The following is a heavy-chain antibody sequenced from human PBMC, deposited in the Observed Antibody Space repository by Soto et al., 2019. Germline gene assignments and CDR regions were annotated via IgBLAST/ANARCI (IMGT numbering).Heavy chain of an antibody. Sequence: ASVKVSCKAFGYSFTTYYMHWLRQAPGQGLEWMGVVKPSDGSPTYAQRFQGRVTITADTSTSTAYMELSSLRSEDTAVYYCARGTNYDILTGPDNWFDPWGQGTLVTVSS. J-gene: IGHJ5*02. CDR2: VKPSDGSP. V-gene: IGHV1-46*01. CDR3: ARGTNYDILTGPDNWFDP. CDR1: GYSFTTYY. D-gene: IGHD3-9*01.